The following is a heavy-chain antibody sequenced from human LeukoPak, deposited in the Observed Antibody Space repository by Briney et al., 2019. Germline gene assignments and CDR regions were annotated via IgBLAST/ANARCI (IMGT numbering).Heavy chain of an antibody. CDR3: ARGLLVVEDYYGMDV. CDR1: GGSISSSSYY. V-gene: IGHV4-39*07. Sequence: SETLSLTCTVSGGSISSSSYYWDWIRQPPGKGLEWIGSIYYSGSTNYNPSLKSRVTISVDKSKNQFSLKLSSVTAADTAVYYCARGLLVVEDYYGMDVWGQGTTVTVSS. CDR2: IYYSGST. J-gene: IGHJ6*02. D-gene: IGHD3-22*01.